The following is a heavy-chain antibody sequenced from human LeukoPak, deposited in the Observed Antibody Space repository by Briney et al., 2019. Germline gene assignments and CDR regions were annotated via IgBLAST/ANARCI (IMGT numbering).Heavy chain of an antibody. Sequence: SETLSLTCAVYGGSFSGYYWSWIRQPPRKGLEWIGEINHSGSTNYNPSLKSRVTISVDTSKNQFSLKLSSVTAADTAVYYRAGGIFGHNWFDPWGQGTLVTVSS. CDR1: GGSFSGYY. J-gene: IGHJ5*02. CDR3: AGGIFGHNWFDP. CDR2: INHSGST. V-gene: IGHV4-34*01. D-gene: IGHD3-10*01.